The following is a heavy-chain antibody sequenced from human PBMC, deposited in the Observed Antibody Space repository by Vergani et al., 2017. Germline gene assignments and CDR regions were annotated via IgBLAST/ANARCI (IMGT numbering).Heavy chain of an antibody. CDR3: ARETVVTSWDGYRFHYMGV. J-gene: IGHJ6*03. CDR2: TSTDGST. CDR1: GGAVNSGSNF. Sequence: QVQLQESGPGLVKPSQTLSLTCSVSGGAVNSGSNFWTWIRQPAGKGLEWIGSTSTDGSTNYNPSLKSRVTVSVDTSKTQISLRLTSVTAEDTAVYYCARETVVTSWDGYRFHYMGVWGKGTTVTVSS. V-gene: IGHV4-61*02. D-gene: IGHD3-16*02.